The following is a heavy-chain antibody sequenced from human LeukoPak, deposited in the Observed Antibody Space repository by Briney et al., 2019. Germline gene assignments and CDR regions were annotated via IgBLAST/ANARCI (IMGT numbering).Heavy chain of an antibody. D-gene: IGHD2-2*01. V-gene: IGHV3-23*01. CDR3: AKNHEHGRYAGFDF. CDR2: ISGDGNSI. J-gene: IGHJ3*01. CDR1: GFTFSNYA. Sequence: PGESLRLSYAASGFTFSNYAMSWVRQAPGKGLECVSVISGDGNSIFNSDSVRGRFTISRDNSKNTLYLQMNSLRPEDTAVYYCAKNHEHGRYAGFDFWAEGALVAVSS.